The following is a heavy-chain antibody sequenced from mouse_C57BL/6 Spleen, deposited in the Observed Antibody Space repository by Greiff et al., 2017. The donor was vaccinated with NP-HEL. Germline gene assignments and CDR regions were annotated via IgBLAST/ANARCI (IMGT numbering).Heavy chain of an antibody. J-gene: IGHJ4*01. V-gene: IGHV1-55*01. CDR2: IYPGSGST. CDR1: GYTFTSYW. Sequence: QVQLKQSGAELVKPGASVKMSCKASGYTFTSYWITWVKQRPGQGLEWIGDIYPGSGSTNYNEKFKSKATLTVDTSSSTAYMQLSSLTSEDSAVYYCAKGYDYDAMDYWGQGTSVTVSS. CDR3: AKGYDYDAMDY. D-gene: IGHD3-1*01.